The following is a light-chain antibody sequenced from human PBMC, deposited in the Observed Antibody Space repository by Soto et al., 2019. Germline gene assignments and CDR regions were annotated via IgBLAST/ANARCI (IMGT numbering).Light chain of an antibody. CDR3: QQSLILPPT. V-gene: IGKV1-39*01. CDR1: QSISST. Sequence: DIQMTQSPSSLSASVGDRVTITCRASQSISSTLNWYQQKPGKAPKLLIYTAASLQSGVPSRFSGSGSGTDFTLTIASLQLADLAPYYCQQSLILPPTFGQGTKVDIK. CDR2: TAA. J-gene: IGKJ1*01.